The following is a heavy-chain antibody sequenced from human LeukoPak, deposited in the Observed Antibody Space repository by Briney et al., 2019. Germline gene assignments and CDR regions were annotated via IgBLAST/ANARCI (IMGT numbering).Heavy chain of an antibody. CDR3: AIHVGPLYCTSSSWFDP. Sequence: SETLSLTCMFTGGSIGSRSYYVGWIRQPPWKGLEWIGSIYYSGSTYYNPSLKSRVTISVDTSKNQFSLKLSSVTAADTAVYYCAIHVGPLYCTSSSWFDPWGQGTLVTVSS. V-gene: IGHV4-39*01. CDR1: GGSIGSRSYY. D-gene: IGHD2-8*02. J-gene: IGHJ5*02. CDR2: IYYSGST.